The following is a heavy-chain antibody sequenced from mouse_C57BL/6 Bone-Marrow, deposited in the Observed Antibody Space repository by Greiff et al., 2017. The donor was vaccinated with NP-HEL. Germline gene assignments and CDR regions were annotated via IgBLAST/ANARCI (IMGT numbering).Heavy chain of an antibody. CDR1: GYTFTSYG. Sequence: VQLQQSGAELARPGASVKLSCKASGYTFTSYGISWVKQRTGQGLEWIGEIYPRSGNTYYNEKFKGKATLTADKSSSTAYMELRSLTSEDSAVYFCARPIYYGNYRWYFDVWGTGTTVTVSS. D-gene: IGHD2-1*01. CDR2: IYPRSGNT. V-gene: IGHV1-81*01. J-gene: IGHJ1*03. CDR3: ARPIYYGNYRWYFDV.